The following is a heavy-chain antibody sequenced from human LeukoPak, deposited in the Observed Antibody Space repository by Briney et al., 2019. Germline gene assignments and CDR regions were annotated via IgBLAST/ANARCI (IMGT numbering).Heavy chain of an antibody. D-gene: IGHD3-3*01. J-gene: IGHJ5*02. CDR3: ARGHGTIFGVANWFDP. Sequence: SQTLSLTCTVSGGSITSGDFYWSWIRQPPGKGLEWIGYIYYSGSTNYNPSLKSRVTISVDTSKNQFSLKLSSVTAADTAVYYCARGHGTIFGVANWFDPWGQGTLVTVSS. V-gene: IGHV4-61*08. CDR2: IYYSGST. CDR1: GGSITSGDFY.